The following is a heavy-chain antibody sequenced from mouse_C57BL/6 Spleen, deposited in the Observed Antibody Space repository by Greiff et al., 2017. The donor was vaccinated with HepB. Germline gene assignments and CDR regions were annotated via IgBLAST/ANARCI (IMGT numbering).Heavy chain of an antibody. Sequence: QVQLQQPGAELVRPGSSVKLSCKASGYTFTSYWMDWVKQRPGQGLEWIGNIYPSDSETHYNQKFKDKATLTVDKSSITAYMQLSSLTSEDSAVYYCARENYSTWFAYWGQGTLVTVSA. CDR1: GYTFTSYW. V-gene: IGHV1-61*01. J-gene: IGHJ3*01. D-gene: IGHD2-5*01. CDR2: IYPSDSET. CDR3: ARENYSTWFAY.